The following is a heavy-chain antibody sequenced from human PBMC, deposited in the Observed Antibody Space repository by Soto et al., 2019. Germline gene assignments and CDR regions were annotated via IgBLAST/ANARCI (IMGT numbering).Heavy chain of an antibody. CDR3: ARTPDCTNGVCSAGFDY. V-gene: IGHV3-11*06. CDR2: ISSSSSYT. D-gene: IGHD2-8*01. CDR1: VFTFSDYY. Sequence: GGSLRLSCASSVFTFSDYYMSWIRQAPGKGLEWVSYISSSSSYTNYADSVKGRFTISRDNAKNPLYLQMNSLRAEDTAVYYCARTPDCTNGVCSAGFDYWGQGTLVTVSS. J-gene: IGHJ4*02.